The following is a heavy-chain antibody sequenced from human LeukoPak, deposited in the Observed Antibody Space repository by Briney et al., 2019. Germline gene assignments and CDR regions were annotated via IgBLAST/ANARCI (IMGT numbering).Heavy chain of an antibody. CDR2: TKSKIDGGAR. CDR1: GFTFSNDW. J-gene: IGHJ4*02. CDR3: ASSDDYYDSSGYYY. D-gene: IGHD3-22*01. Sequence: GGSLRLSCAASGFTFSNDWMNWVRQAPGKGLEWVGRTKSKIDGGARDYAEFVKGRFTISRDNAKNSLYLQMNSLRAEDTAVYYCASSDDYYDSSGYYYWGQGTLITVSS. V-gene: IGHV3-15*07.